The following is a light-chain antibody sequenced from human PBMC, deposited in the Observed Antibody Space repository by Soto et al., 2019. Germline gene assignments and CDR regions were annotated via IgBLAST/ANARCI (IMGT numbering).Light chain of an antibody. J-gene: IGKJ1*01. CDR1: QSVSSSY. V-gene: IGKV3D-20*02. Sequence: EIVLTQSPGTLSLSPGERATLSCRASQSVSSSYLAWYQQKPGQAPRLLIYGASSRATGIPDRFSGSGSGTDFTLTISRLEPEDFAVYSCQQRSNWPPTFGQGTKVDIK. CDR3: QQRSNWPPT. CDR2: GAS.